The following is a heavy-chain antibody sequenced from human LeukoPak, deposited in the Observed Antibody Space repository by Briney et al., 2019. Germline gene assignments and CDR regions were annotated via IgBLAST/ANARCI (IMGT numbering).Heavy chain of an antibody. V-gene: IGHV3-11*04. CDR1: GFTFSDYY. CDR3: ARVVGVYYYYYMDV. Sequence: GGSLRLSCTASGFTFSDYYMSWIRQAPGKGLEWVSYISSSGSTIYYADSVKGRFTISRDNAKNSLYLQMNSLRAEDTAVYYCARVVGVYYYYYMDVWGKGTTVTVSS. CDR2: ISSSGSTI. D-gene: IGHD2-21*01. J-gene: IGHJ6*03.